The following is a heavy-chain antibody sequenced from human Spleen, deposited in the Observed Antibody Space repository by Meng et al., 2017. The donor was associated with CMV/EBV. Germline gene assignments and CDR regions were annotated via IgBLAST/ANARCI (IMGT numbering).Heavy chain of an antibody. D-gene: IGHD2-2*02. CDR3: ARDWARGYCSSTSCYTYYYGMDV. CDR1: GASSTSYY. J-gene: IGHJ6*02. V-gene: IGHV4-59*01. CDR2: FSYSWNT. Sequence: SETLSLTCTVSGASSTSYYWSWIRPPPGKGLEWIGYFSYSWNTNYNPSLKSRVPISEDTSKNQFSLKLSSVTAADTAVYYCARDWARGYCSSTSCYTYYYGMDVWGQGTTVTVSS.